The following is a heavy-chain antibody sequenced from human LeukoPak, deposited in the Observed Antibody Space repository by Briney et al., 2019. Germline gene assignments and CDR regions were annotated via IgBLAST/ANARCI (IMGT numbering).Heavy chain of an antibody. CDR3: ARGGPGSTYYYDSSGDYFGY. Sequence: SETLSLTCTVSGGSISSYYWSWIRQPPGKGLEWIGYIYYSGSTNYNPSPKSRVTISVDTSKNQFSLKLSSVTAADTAVYYCARGGPGSTYYYDSSGDYFGYWGQGTLVTVSS. D-gene: IGHD3-22*01. CDR2: IYYSGST. J-gene: IGHJ4*02. V-gene: IGHV4-59*01. CDR1: GGSISSYY.